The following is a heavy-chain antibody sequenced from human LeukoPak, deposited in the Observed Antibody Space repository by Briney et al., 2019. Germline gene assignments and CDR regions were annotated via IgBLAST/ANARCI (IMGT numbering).Heavy chain of an antibody. Sequence: GGPLRLSCVVSGFNFEDDGMSWVRQGPGKGVEWVSSINWSGGRTVYAESVKGRFTISRDNAKNSLYLQMNSLRAEDTAFYYCTRGGPAYCGADCYDFDFWGQGSLVTVSS. CDR1: GFNFEDDG. CDR3: TRGGPAYCGADCYDFDF. CDR2: INWSGGRT. D-gene: IGHD2-21*02. V-gene: IGHV3-20*04. J-gene: IGHJ4*02.